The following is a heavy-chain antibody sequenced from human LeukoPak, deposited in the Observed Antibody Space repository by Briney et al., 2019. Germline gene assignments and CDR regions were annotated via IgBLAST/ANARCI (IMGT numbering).Heavy chain of an antibody. V-gene: IGHV3-74*01. CDR2: IHSDGYST. D-gene: IGHD3-16*01. Sequence: GGSLRLSCAASGFTFSSYWMHWVRQAPGQGLVWVSRIHSDGYSTTYADSVKGRFIISRDNAKNTLYLQMNSLRAEDTAVYYCAREWGAAFDYWGQGTLVSVSS. J-gene: IGHJ4*02. CDR3: AREWGAAFDY. CDR1: GFTFSSYW.